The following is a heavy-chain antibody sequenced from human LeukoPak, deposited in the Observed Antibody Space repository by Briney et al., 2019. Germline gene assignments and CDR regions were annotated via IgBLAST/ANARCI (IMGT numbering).Heavy chain of an antibody. CDR3: ARGKYSSSWHNWFDP. CDR1: GGTFSSYA. V-gene: IGHV1-8*02. Sequence: ASVKVSCKASGGTFSSYAINWVRQAPGQGLEWMGWMNPNSGNTVYAQKFQDRVTMTRNTSISTAYMELSSLRSEDTAVYYCARGKYSSSWHNWFDPWGQGTLVTVSS. J-gene: IGHJ5*02. D-gene: IGHD6-13*01. CDR2: MNPNSGNT.